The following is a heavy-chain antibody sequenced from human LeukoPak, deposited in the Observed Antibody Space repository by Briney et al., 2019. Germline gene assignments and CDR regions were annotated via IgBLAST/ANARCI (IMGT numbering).Heavy chain of an antibody. J-gene: IGHJ3*02. CDR1: GGSISSSSYY. D-gene: IGHD3-22*01. Sequence: SETLSLTCTVSGGSISSSSYYWGWIRQPPGKGLEWIGSIYYSGSTYYNPSLKSRVTISVDTSKNQFSLKLSSVTAADTAVYYCARVYDSSGQDAFDIWGQGTMVTVSS. CDR3: ARVYDSSGQDAFDI. V-gene: IGHV4-39*07. CDR2: IYYSGST.